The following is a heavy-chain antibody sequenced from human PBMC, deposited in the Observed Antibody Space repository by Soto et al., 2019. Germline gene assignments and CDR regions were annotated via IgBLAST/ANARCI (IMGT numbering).Heavy chain of an antibody. J-gene: IGHJ4*02. D-gene: IGHD3-16*01. CDR1: GYTFTSYG. Sequence: QVQLVQSGAEVKKPGASVKVSCKASGYTFTSYGISWVRQAPGQGLEWMGWISAYNGNTNYAQKQQGRITMTTDTATSTAYMELRSLRSDDTAVYYCASHPHPITFGGVTRDYWGQGTLVTVSS. V-gene: IGHV1-18*01. CDR2: ISAYNGNT. CDR3: ASHPHPITFGGVTRDY.